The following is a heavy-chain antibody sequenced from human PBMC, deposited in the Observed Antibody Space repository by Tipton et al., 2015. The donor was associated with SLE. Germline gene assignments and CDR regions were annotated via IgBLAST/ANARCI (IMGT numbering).Heavy chain of an antibody. J-gene: IGHJ4*02. CDR1: GGSISSHY. Sequence: TLSLTCTVYGGSISSHYWSWIRQPPGKGLEWIGYIYYSGSTNYNPSLKSRVTISVDTSKNQFSLKLSSVTAADTAVYYCARGLYCSGGSCYYFDYWGQGTLVTVSS. CDR3: ARGLYCSGGSCYYFDY. D-gene: IGHD2-15*01. V-gene: IGHV4-59*11. CDR2: IYYSGST.